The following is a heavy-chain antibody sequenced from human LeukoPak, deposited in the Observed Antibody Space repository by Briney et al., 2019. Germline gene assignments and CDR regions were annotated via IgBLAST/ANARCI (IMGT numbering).Heavy chain of an antibody. V-gene: IGHV3-23*01. D-gene: IGHD1-1*01. CDR3: ARSFWNDLEYYYNGLDV. CDR1: GFTFSNYA. J-gene: IGHJ6*02. Sequence: PGGSLRLSCAASGFTFSNYAMSWVRQAPGKGLEWVSAISGSGGSTYYADSVKGRFTISRDNSKNTLHLQMNSMRAEDTAVYYCARSFWNDLEYYYNGLDVWGQGTTVTVSS. CDR2: ISGSGGST.